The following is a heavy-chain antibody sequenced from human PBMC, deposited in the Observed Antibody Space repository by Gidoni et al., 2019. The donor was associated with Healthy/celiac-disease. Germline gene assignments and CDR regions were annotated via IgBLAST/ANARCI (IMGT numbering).Heavy chain of an antibody. V-gene: IGHV3-48*03. CDR3: ARAYGSGTDY. CDR2: ISSSGSTI. D-gene: IGHD3-10*01. CDR1: GFTFSSYE. J-gene: IGHJ4*02. Sequence: EVQLVESGGGLVQPGGSLRLSCAASGFTFSSYEMNWVRQAPGKGLAWVSYISSSGSTIYYADSVNGRFTISRDNAKNSLYLQMNSLRAEDTAVYYCARAYGSGTDYWGQGTLVTVSS.